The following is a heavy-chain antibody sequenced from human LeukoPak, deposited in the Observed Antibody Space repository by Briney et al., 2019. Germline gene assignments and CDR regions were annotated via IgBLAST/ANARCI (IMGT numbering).Heavy chain of an antibody. Sequence: PSETLSLTCTVSGGSISSYYWSWIRQPPGKGLEWIANIYHTGSTNYNPSLSSRVTISIDTAKNQFSLELTSVTAADTAVYYCARRGRNSSGWQDYLWGQGTLVTVSS. J-gene: IGHJ4*02. V-gene: IGHV4-59*01. CDR3: ARRGRNSSGWQDYL. D-gene: IGHD6-25*01. CDR1: GGSISSYY. CDR2: IYHTGST.